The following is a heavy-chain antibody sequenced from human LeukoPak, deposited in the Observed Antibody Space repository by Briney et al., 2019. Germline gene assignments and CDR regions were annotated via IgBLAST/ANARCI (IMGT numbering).Heavy chain of an antibody. V-gene: IGHV4-34*01. CDR1: GGSFSGYC. D-gene: IGHD2-2*01. J-gene: IGHJ4*02. CDR2: INHSGST. Sequence: SETLSLTCAVYGGSFSGYCWSWLRQPPGKGLEWIGEINHSGSTNYNPSLKSRVTISVDTSKNQFSLKLSSVTAADTAVYYCARGRRLGYCSSTSCRPSRWFDYWGQGTLVTVSS. CDR3: ARGRRLGYCSSTSCRPSRWFDY.